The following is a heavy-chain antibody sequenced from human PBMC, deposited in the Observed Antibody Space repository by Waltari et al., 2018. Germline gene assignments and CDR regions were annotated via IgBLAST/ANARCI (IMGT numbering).Heavy chain of an antibody. Sequence: QVQLQESGPGLVKPSETLSITCTVPGGSISSYYWSWIRQPPGKGLEWIGYIYYSGSTNYNPSLKSRVTISVDTSKNQFSLKLISVTAADTAVYYCAGESYDSSGSLDYWGQGTLVTVSS. V-gene: IGHV4-59*01. CDR3: AGESYDSSGSLDY. J-gene: IGHJ4*02. D-gene: IGHD3-22*01. CDR1: GGSISSYY. CDR2: IYYSGST.